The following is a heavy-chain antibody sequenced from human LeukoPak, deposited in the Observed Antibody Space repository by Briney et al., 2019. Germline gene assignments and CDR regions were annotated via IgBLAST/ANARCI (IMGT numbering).Heavy chain of an antibody. D-gene: IGHD3-9*01. V-gene: IGHV1-8*01. CDR3: ARASHVLRYFDWLRGGYYFDY. CDR2: INPNSSNT. Sequence: ASVKVSCNASAYTFTSYDINWVRQATGQGIGWMGLINPNSSNTGYSHKFQGRVTMTKNTSIRTAYMELSSLRSEDTAVYYCARASHVLRYFDWLRGGYYFDYWGQGTLVTVSS. J-gene: IGHJ4*02. CDR1: AYTFTSYD.